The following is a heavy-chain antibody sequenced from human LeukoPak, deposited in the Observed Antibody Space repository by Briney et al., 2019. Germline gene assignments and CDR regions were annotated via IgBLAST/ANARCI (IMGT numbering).Heavy chain of an antibody. J-gene: IGHJ3*02. D-gene: IGHD6-13*01. Sequence: GGSLRLSCAASGFIFSDYYMTWIRQAPGKGLEWISYITTNGVSTYYATSVKGRFTISRDNAKNSLYLQMNSLRAEDTAVYYCARDSYSSSWYSGEVAAFDIWGQGTMVTVSS. CDR2: ITTNGVST. CDR1: GFIFSDYY. CDR3: ARDSYSSSWYSGEVAAFDI. V-gene: IGHV3-11*04.